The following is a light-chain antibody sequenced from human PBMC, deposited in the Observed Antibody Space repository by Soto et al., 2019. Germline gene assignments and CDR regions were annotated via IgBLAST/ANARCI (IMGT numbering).Light chain of an antibody. V-gene: IGKV3-20*01. CDR3: QQANSFPFT. J-gene: IGKJ5*01. Sequence: EVVLTQSPGTLSLSPGERATLSCRASRNINGNYLGWYQLKRGQAPRLLIYGTSTRATGIPDRFSGSGSGTDFTLTISRLEPEDFATYYCQQANSFPFTFGQGTRLEIK. CDR2: GTS. CDR1: RNINGNY.